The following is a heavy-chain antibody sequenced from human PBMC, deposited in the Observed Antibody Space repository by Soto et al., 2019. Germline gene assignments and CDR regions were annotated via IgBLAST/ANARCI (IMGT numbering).Heavy chain of an antibody. V-gene: IGHV4-61*01. D-gene: IGHD1-7*01. CDR1: GGSVSSGDSYY. Sequence: LSLTCTVSGGSVSSGDSYYWSRIRQPPGKGLEWIGYIYYSGSTKYSPTLKSRVTISLDTSKHQFSLRLRSVTAADTAVYYCAGDSHSPWNSVRGWFDPWGQGTLVTVSS. CDR2: IYYSGST. CDR3: AGDSHSPWNSVRGWFDP. J-gene: IGHJ5*02.